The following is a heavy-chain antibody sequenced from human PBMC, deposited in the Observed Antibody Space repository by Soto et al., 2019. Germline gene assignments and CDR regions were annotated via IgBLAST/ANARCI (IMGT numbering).Heavy chain of an antibody. CDR2: ILTMYGAS. D-gene: IGHD3-22*01. Sequence: RASVKVSCKVSGGTFINYATSWVRHAPGQGLEWMGGILTMYGASNYAQRFHGRVTISADTSTTTSYMELSSLTSEDTAVYYCARAGYNSSYHNWLDPWGQGTQVTVSS. V-gene: IGHV1-69*06. CDR1: GGTFINYA. CDR3: ARAGYNSSYHNWLDP. J-gene: IGHJ5*02.